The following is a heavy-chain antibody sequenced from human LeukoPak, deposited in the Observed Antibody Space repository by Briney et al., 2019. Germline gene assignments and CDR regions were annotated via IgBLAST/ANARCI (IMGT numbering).Heavy chain of an antibody. D-gene: IGHD3/OR15-3a*01. V-gene: IGHV4-31*03. CDR3: ARDPPRYAFFFDY. CDR1: GGSISSGGYY. CDR2: IYYSGST. Sequence: SETLSLTCTVSGGSISSGGYYWSWIRQHPGKGLEWIGYIYYSGSTYYNPSLKSRVTISVDTSKNQFSLKLSSVTAADTAVYYCARDPPRYAFFFDYWGQGTLVTVSS. J-gene: IGHJ4*02.